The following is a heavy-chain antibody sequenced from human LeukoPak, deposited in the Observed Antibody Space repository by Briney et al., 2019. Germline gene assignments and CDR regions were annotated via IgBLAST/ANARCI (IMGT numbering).Heavy chain of an antibody. Sequence: GASVKVSCKASGYTFTSYDINWVRQATGQGLEWMGWMNPNSGNTGYAQKFQGRVTMTRNTSISTAYMELSSLRSEDTAVYYCARGALYDYVGGSYRPGFAPWGQGTLVTFSS. CDR1: GYTFTSYD. CDR2: MNPNSGNT. D-gene: IGHD3-16*02. CDR3: ARGALYDYVGGSYRPGFAP. J-gene: IGHJ5*02. V-gene: IGHV1-8*01.